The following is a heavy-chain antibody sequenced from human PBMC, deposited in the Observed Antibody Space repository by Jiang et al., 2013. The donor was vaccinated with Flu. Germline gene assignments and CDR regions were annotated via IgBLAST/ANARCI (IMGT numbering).Heavy chain of an antibody. V-gene: IGHV4-34*01. D-gene: IGHD6-19*01. CDR2: INHSGST. J-gene: IGHJ4*02. CDR3: ARAEKVAGTAFDY. Sequence: LLKPSETLSLTCAVYGGSFSGYYWSWICQPPGKGLEWIGEINHSGSTNYNPSLKSRVTISVDTSKNQFSLKLSSVTAADTAVYYCARAEKVAGTAFDYWGQGTLVTVSS. CDR1: GGSFSGYY.